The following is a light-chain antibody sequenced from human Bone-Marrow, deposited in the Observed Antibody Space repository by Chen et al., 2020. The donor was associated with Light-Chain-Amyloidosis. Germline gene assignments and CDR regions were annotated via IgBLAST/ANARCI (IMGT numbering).Light chain of an antibody. CDR1: NIGSTS. V-gene: IGLV3-21*02. CDR2: DDS. CDR3: QVWDRSSDRPV. J-gene: IGLJ3*02. Sequence: SYVLTQPSPVSGAPGQPAPIACGGNNIGSTSVPWYQQPPGQAPLLVFYDDSDRPSGIPERLSGSNSGNTATLTISRVEAGDEADYYCQVWDRSSDRPVFGGGTKLTVL.